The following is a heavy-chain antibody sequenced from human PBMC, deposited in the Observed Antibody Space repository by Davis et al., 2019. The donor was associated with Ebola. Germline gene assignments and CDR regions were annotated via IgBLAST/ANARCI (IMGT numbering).Heavy chain of an antibody. Sequence: GESLKISCAASGFAFSSYGMHWVRQAPGKGLEWVAVIWYDGSNKYYADSVKGRFTISRDNSKDTLYLQMRNLRIDDTAVYYCARQTALDYWGQGTLVTVSS. V-gene: IGHV3-33*01. CDR2: IWYDGSNK. J-gene: IGHJ4*02. CDR1: GFAFSSYG. CDR3: ARQTALDY.